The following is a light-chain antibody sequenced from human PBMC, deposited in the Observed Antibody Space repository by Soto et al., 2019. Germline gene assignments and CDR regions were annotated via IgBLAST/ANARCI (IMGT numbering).Light chain of an antibody. Sequence: EIVLTQSPATLSLSPGERATLSCRASQSVSSYLAWYQQKLGQAPRLLIYDASNRATGIPARFSGSGSGTDFTLTISSLEPDDFAIYYCQQRSDWPSTFGGGTKVQIK. CDR2: DAS. J-gene: IGKJ4*01. V-gene: IGKV3-11*01. CDR3: QQRSDWPST. CDR1: QSVSSY.